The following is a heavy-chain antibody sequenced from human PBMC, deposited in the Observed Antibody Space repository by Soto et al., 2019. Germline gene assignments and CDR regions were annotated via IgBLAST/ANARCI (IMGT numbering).Heavy chain of an antibody. CDR1: GGSFSGYY. J-gene: IGHJ6*02. Sequence: QVQLQQWGAGLLKPSETLSLTCAVYGGSFSGYYWSWIRQPPGKGLEWIGDINHSGRTNYNPSLKSRVTISTDTSSNQFSLRLTSVTAADPALYYRARGLRGVIITSYYFVMDVWVQGTTVTVSS. CDR3: ARGLRGVIITSYYFVMDV. D-gene: IGHD3-10*01. V-gene: IGHV4-34*01. CDR2: INHSGRT.